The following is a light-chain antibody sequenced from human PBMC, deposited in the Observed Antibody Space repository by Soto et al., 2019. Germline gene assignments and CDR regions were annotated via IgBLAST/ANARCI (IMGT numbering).Light chain of an antibody. Sequence: QSVLTQPASVSGSPGQSITISCTGTSSDVGGYNYVSWYRQHPGRAPKLMIYDVSNRPSGVSNRFSGSKSGNTASLTIFGLQAEDEADYYCAAWDATLDGYVFGTGTKVTVL. J-gene: IGLJ1*01. V-gene: IGLV2-14*01. CDR1: SSDVGGYNY. CDR2: DVS. CDR3: AAWDATLDGYV.